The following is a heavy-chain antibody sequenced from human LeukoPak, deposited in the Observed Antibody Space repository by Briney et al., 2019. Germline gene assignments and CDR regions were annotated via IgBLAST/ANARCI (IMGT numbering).Heavy chain of an antibody. V-gene: IGHV3-23*01. Sequence: GGSLRLSCAASGFTFSSYAMSWVRQAPGKGLEWVSGFSGSDGSTFYADSVKGRFTISRDNSKNTLYLQMNSLRAEDTAIYYCAKGGIYFHDPLDYWGQGTLVTVSS. CDR1: GFTFSSYA. D-gene: IGHD2-21*01. CDR2: FSGSDGST. CDR3: AKGGIYFHDPLDY. J-gene: IGHJ4*02.